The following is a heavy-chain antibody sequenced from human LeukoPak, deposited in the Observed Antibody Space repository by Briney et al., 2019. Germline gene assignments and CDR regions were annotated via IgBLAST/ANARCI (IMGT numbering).Heavy chain of an antibody. J-gene: IGHJ4*02. V-gene: IGHV4-39*01. CDR2: IYFTGST. CDR3: ASLRKGRFFDYIFDS. CDR1: GDSVTNTLLY. Sequence: PSETLSLTCTVSGDSVTNTLLYWGWIRRPPGKGLEWLAYIYFTGSTYPNRSLRSRVTMSVDTSKNQFSLKLSSVTATDTGVYYCASLRKGRFFDYIFDSWGQGTLVTVSS. D-gene: IGHD3-9*01.